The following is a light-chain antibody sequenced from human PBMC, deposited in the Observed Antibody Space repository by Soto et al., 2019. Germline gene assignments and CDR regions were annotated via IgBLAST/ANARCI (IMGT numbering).Light chain of an antibody. CDR2: DPS. CDR1: QSISSW. Sequence: MNQSPATLSASVGDRVPLTCRASQSISSWLAWYQQKPGKAPKLPIYDPSSLESGVPSRFSGSGSGTEFTLTISSLQPDDFATYYCQQYNSYSLTFGQGTKVDI. J-gene: IGKJ1*01. V-gene: IGKV1-5*01. CDR3: QQYNSYSLT.